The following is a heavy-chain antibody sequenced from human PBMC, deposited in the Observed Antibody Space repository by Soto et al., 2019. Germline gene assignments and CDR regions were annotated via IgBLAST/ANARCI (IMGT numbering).Heavy chain of an antibody. D-gene: IGHD6-19*01. CDR1: GFTFSSYW. CDR2: VNIDGTNT. CDR3: ARDQTVAGPSTFDF. J-gene: IGHJ4*02. Sequence: PGGSLRLSCAASGFTFSSYWMHWVRQAPGKGLVWVSRVNIDGTNTIYADSVKGRFTISRDNAENMLYLQMNSLRAEHTAVYYCARDQTVAGPSTFDFWGQGTLVTVSS. V-gene: IGHV3-74*01.